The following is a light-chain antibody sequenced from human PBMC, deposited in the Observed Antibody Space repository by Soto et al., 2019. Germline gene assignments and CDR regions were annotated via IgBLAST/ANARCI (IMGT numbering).Light chain of an antibody. CDR1: QGISSY. J-gene: IGKJ4*01. CDR2: AAS. Sequence: IQLPQSPSSLSASVGDRVTITCRASQGISSYLAWYQQKPGKAPKLLSYAASTLQSGVPTRFSGSGSGTDITLTTSSLPPEEFATEDWQQLNSYPLTFRGGTKVESK. V-gene: IGKV1-9*01. CDR3: QQLNSYPLT.